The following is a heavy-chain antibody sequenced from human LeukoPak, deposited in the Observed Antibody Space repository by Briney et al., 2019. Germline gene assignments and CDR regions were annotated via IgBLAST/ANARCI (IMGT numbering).Heavy chain of an antibody. Sequence: SETLSLTCTVSGYSISTGYYWDWIRQPPGKGLEWIGTFYHGGSTYYNPSLKSRVTISVDTSKNQFSLKLSSVTAADTAAYYCARVSSYYDFWSGYQDPDAFDIWGQGTMVTVSS. V-gene: IGHV4-38-2*02. CDR1: GYSISTGYY. D-gene: IGHD3-3*01. CDR2: FYHGGST. CDR3: ARVSSYYDFWSGYQDPDAFDI. J-gene: IGHJ3*02.